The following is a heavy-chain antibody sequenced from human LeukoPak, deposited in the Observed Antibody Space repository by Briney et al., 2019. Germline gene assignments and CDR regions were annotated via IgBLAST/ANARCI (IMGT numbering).Heavy chain of an antibody. CDR3: ARGASGYSYG. CDR2: IYYSGST. CDR1: GGSISSYY. J-gene: IGHJ4*02. V-gene: IGHV4-59*01. Sequence: SETLSLTCTVSGGSISSYYWSWIRQPTGKGLEWIGYIYYSGSTNYNPSLKSRVTISIDTSKNQFSLNLSSVTAADTAVYYCARGASGYSYGWGQGTLVTVSS. D-gene: IGHD5-18*01.